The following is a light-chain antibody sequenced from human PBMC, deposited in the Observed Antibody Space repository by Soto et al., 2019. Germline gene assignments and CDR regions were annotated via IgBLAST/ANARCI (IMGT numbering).Light chain of an antibody. CDR2: GAS. Sequence: EIVLTQSPGTLSLSPGEIATLSCRASQSVSSSYLAWYQQKPGQAPRLLIYGASSRATGIPDMFSGSGSGTYLTLTISRLEPEDFAVYYCQQYGSSPPITFGQGTRLEIK. CDR3: QQYGSSPPIT. J-gene: IGKJ5*01. CDR1: QSVSSSY. V-gene: IGKV3-20*01.